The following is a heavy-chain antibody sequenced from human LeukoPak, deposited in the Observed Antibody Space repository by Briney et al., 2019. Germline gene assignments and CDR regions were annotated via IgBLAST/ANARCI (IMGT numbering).Heavy chain of an antibody. D-gene: IGHD3-22*01. CDR3: ARRDSSGYYPHDAFDI. Sequence: GESLKISCKGSGYSFTSYWIGWVRQMPGKGLEWMGIIYPGDSDTRYSPSFQGQVTISADKSISTAYLQWGSLKASDTAMYYCARRDSSGYYPHDAFDIWGQGTMVTVSS. CDR1: GYSFTSYW. J-gene: IGHJ3*02. V-gene: IGHV5-51*01. CDR2: IYPGDSDT.